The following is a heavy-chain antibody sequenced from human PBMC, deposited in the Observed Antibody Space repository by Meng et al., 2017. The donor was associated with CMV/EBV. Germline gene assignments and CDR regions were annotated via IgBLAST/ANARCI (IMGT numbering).Heavy chain of an antibody. CDR2: IYPGDSDT. Sequence: GGSLRLSCKGSGYSFTSYWIGWVRQMPGKGLEWMGSIYPGDSDTRYSPSFQGQVTISADKSISTAYLQWSSLKASDTAMYYCASRTRTHAFDIWGQGTMVTVSS. CDR1: GYSFTSYW. J-gene: IGHJ3*02. CDR3: ASRTRTHAFDI. D-gene: IGHD3/OR15-3a*01. V-gene: IGHV5-51*01.